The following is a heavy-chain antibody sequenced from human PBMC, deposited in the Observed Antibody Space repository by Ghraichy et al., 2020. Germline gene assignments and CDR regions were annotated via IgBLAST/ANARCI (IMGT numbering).Heavy chain of an antibody. CDR2: IYYSGST. J-gene: IGHJ5*02. CDR1: GGSISSSSYY. Sequence: SETLSLTCTVSGGSISSSSYYWGWIRQPPGKGLEWIGSIYYSGSTYYNPSLKSRVTISVDTSKNQFSLKLSSVTAADTAVYYCARQIGSYGSGSYYNVRPNWFDPWGQGTLVTVSS. CDR3: ARQIGSYGSGSYYNVRPNWFDP. V-gene: IGHV4-39*01. D-gene: IGHD3-10*01.